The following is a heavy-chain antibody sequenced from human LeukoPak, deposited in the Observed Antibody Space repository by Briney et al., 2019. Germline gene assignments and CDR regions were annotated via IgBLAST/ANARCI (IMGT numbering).Heavy chain of an antibody. D-gene: IGHD3-16*01. V-gene: IGHV4-59*01. CDR3: ARESVLTPTRGTFDI. CDR2: IYYSGST. J-gene: IGHJ3*02. CDR1: GGSIADYY. Sequence: SETLSLTCTVSGGSIADYYWSWVRQPPWKGLEWIGYIYYSGSTNYNPSLKSRVTISVDTSKNQFSLKLSSVTAADTAVYYCARESVLTPTRGTFDIWGQGTMVTVSS.